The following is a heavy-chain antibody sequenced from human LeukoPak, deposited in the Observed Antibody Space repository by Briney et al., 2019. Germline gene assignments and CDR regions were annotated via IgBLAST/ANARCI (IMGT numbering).Heavy chain of an antibody. CDR2: ISTSGSG. CDR1: GGSISSYY. D-gene: IGHD3-22*01. CDR3: ARDSYYDTSGIDY. Sequence: SETLSLTCTVSGGSISSYYWIWIRQPAGKGLEWIGRISTSGSGNYNPSLKSRVTMPVDTSKNQFSLKLSSVTAADTAVYYCARDSYYDTSGIDYWGQGTLVTVSS. V-gene: IGHV4-4*07. J-gene: IGHJ4*02.